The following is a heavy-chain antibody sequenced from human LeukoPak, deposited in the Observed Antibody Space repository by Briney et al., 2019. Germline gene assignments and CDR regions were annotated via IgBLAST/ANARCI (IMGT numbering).Heavy chain of an antibody. CDR2: ISYDGSNK. J-gene: IGHJ4*02. V-gene: IGHV3-30*18. Sequence: PGGSLRLSCAASGFTFSSYGMHWVRQAPGKGLEWVAVISYDGSNKYYADSVKGRFTISRDNSKNTLYLQMNSLRAEDTAVYYCAKETYSGYSNPFDYWGQGTLVTVSS. CDR1: GFTFSSYG. D-gene: IGHD5-12*01. CDR3: AKETYSGYSNPFDY.